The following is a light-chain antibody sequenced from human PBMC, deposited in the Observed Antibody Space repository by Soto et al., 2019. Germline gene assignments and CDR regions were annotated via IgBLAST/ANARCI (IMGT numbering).Light chain of an antibody. CDR3: SSYAGNTRYV. CDR2: EVT. Sequence: QSVLTQPPSASGSPGQSVTISCTGTTSDVGGYNYVSWYQQRPGTVSKLMIYEVTKRPSGVPDRFSGSKSGNTASLTVSGLQPEDEADYYCSSYAGNTRYVFGTGTKATVL. V-gene: IGLV2-8*01. CDR1: TSDVGGYNY. J-gene: IGLJ1*01.